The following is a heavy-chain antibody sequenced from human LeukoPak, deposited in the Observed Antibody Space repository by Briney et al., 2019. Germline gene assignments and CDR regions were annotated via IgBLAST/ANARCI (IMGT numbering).Heavy chain of an antibody. J-gene: IGHJ5*02. CDR2: ITYGGTT. D-gene: IGHD2-2*01. CDR3: ARHPYQLLWLSWLDP. Sequence: SETLSLTCVVSDGSFRGYHWNWIRQPPGKGLEWIGEITYGGTTNYNPSLRSRVTISVDTSKNQFSLKLSSVTAADTAVYYCARHPYQLLWLSWLDPWGQGTLVTVSS. CDR1: DGSFRGYH. V-gene: IGHV4-34*01.